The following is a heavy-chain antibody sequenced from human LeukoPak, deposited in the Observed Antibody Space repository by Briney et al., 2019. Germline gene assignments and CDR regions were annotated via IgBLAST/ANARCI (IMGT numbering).Heavy chain of an antibody. Sequence: GGSLRLSCAVSGFTFSSYWMSWVRQAPGKGLEWVANIKQDGSEKYYVDSVKGRFTISRDNAKNSMYLQMNSLRAEDTAVYYCARGFDGDSLFDYWGQGTLVTVSS. J-gene: IGHJ4*01. V-gene: IGHV3-7*01. CDR3: ARGFDGDSLFDY. CDR1: GFTFSSYW. D-gene: IGHD4-17*01. CDR2: IKQDGSEK.